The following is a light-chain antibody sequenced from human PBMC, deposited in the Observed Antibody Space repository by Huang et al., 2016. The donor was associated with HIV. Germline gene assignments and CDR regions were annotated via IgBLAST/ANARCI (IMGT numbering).Light chain of an antibody. J-gene: IGKJ5*01. CDR1: QGIDDY. CDR3: HQYHSHPIT. Sequence: DIQMTQSPSSLSASVGDRVTITCRASQGIDDYLAWLQQKPGKAPRSLSYAASSLQDGVPAKFSGSGSGTDFTLTISDLQPEDFATYYCHQYHSHPITFGQGTRLDIK. V-gene: IGKV1-16*02. CDR2: AAS.